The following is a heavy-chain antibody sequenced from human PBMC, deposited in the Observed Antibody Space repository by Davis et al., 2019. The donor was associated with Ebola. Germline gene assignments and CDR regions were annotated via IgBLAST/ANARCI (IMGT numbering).Heavy chain of an antibody. J-gene: IGHJ4*02. CDR2: IHPNSGGT. V-gene: IGHV1-2*02. Sequence: ASVKVSCKASGYTFTGYYMHWVRQAPGQGLEWMGWIHPNSGGTNYAQKLQGRVTMTTDTSTSTAYMELRSLRSDDTAVYYCARGFLSQRVAGANYWGQGTLVTVSS. CDR3: ARGFLSQRVAGANY. D-gene: IGHD6-19*01. CDR1: GYTFTGYY.